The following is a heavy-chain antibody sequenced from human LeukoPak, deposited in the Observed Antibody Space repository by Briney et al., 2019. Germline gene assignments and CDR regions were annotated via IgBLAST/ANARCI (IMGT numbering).Heavy chain of an antibody. CDR2: INLNSGGT. D-gene: IGHD2-2*01. J-gene: IGHJ5*02. CDR3: ARDRSIVVVPAALNWFDP. Sequence: ASVKVSCKASGYTFTGYYMHWVRQAPGQGLEWMGWINLNSGGTNYAQKFQGRVTMTRDTSISTAYMELSRLRSDDTAVYYCARDRSIVVVPAALNWFDPWGQGTLVTVSS. CDR1: GYTFTGYY. V-gene: IGHV1-2*02.